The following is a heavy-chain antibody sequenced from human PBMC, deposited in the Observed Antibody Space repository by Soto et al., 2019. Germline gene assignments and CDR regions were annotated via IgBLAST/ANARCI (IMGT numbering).Heavy chain of an antibody. CDR3: VKEGLITNWYFDY. D-gene: IGHD1-1*01. CDR2: ISYDGNVA. V-gene: IGHV3-30*18. CDR1: GFTFSNYG. Sequence: QVQLVESGGGVVQPGRSLRLSCAASGFTFSNYGMHWVRQAPGKGLEWVIVISYDGNVAYYADSVKGRFTISRDNSKNTLYLQMNSLRTDQSAMYYRVKEGLITNWYFDYWGQGTLVTVSS. J-gene: IGHJ4*02.